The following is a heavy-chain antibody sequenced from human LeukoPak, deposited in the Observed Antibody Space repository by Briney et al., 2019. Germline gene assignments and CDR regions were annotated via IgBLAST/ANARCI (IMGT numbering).Heavy chain of an antibody. V-gene: IGHV1-46*01. J-gene: IGHJ5*02. Sequence: VASVKVSCKASGYTFTSYYMHWVRQAPGQGLEWMGIINPSGGSTSYAQKFQGRVTMTRDTSTSTVYMELSSLRSEDTAVYYCARVSVSGSYYDSSGFDSPFNWFDPWGQGTLVTVSS. CDR1: GYTFTSYY. D-gene: IGHD3-22*01. CDR3: ARVSVSGSYYDSSGFDSPFNWFDP. CDR2: INPSGGST.